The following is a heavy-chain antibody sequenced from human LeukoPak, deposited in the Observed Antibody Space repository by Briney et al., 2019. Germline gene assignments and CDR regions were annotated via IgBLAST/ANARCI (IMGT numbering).Heavy chain of an antibody. CDR1: GFTFSSYW. CDR2: IKQDGSEK. J-gene: IGHJ5*02. V-gene: IGHV3-7*03. CDR3: AKGDSSGWYVPRFDP. Sequence: GGSLRLSCAASGFTFSSYWMSWVRQAPGKGLEWVANIKQDGSEKYYVDSVKGRFTISRDNAKNSLYLQMNSLRAEDTALYYCAKGDSSGWYVPRFDPWGQGTLVTVSS. D-gene: IGHD6-19*01.